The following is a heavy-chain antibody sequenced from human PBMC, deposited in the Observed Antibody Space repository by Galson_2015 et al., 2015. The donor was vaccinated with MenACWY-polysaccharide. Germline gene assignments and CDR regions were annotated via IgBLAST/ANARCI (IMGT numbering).Heavy chain of an antibody. Sequence: ETLSLTCNVSGDSISSGYYWGWIRQPPGKGLEWIGSIFHSGSTYRNPSLGSRLIISIDSSKDQLSLMLTSVTAADTAVYYCTSGRLRWYPFDYWGQGTLVTVSS. CDR2: IFHSGST. J-gene: IGHJ4*02. V-gene: IGHV4-38-2*02. CDR3: TSGRLRWYPFDY. D-gene: IGHD4-23*01. CDR1: GDSISSGYY.